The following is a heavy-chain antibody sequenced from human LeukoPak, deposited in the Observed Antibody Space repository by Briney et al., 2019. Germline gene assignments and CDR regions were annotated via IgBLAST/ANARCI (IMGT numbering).Heavy chain of an antibody. CDR2: INHSGTT. CDR1: GGSFSDYY. CDR3: ASHYSSGSYRYTGSFDS. J-gene: IGHJ4*02. Sequence: TSETLSLTCAVYGGSFSDYYWSWIRQPPGKGLEWIGEINHSGTTNYSPSLKSRVPISVDTSKNQFSLKLNSVTAADAAMYYCASHYSSGSYRYTGSFDSWGQGMLVNVSP. V-gene: IGHV4-34*01. D-gene: IGHD3-16*02.